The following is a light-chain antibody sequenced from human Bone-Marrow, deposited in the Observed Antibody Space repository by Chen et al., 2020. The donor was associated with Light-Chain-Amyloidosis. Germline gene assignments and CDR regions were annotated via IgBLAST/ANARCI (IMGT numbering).Light chain of an antibody. J-gene: IGLJ3*02. CDR2: DDS. Sequence: SYVLTQPSSVSVAPGQTATIACGGNNMGSTSVHWYQQTPGQAPLLVVDDDSDRPSGIPERWSGSNAGNTATLTISRVEAGDEADYYCQGWDRSSDRPVFGGGTKLTVL. CDR3: QGWDRSSDRPV. V-gene: IGLV3-21*02. CDR1: NMGSTS.